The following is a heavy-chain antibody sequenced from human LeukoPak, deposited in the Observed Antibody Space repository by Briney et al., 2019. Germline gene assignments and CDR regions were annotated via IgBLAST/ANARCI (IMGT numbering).Heavy chain of an antibody. J-gene: IGHJ4*02. V-gene: IGHV1-2*02. Sequence: GASAKVSCKASGYTFTGHYMHWVRQAPGQGLEWMGWINPNSGGTNYAQKFQGRVTMTRDTSISTAYMELSRLRSDDTAVYYCASIYDFWSGYPMDYWGQGTLVTVSS. CDR3: ASIYDFWSGYPMDY. CDR1: GYTFTGHY. D-gene: IGHD3-3*01. CDR2: INPNSGGT.